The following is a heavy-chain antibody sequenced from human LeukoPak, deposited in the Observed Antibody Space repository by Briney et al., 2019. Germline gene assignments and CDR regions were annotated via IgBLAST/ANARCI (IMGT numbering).Heavy chain of an antibody. CDR3: ARGGGRTLFFDY. J-gene: IGHJ4*02. D-gene: IGHD1/OR15-1a*01. CDR2: ISSSGSTI. V-gene: IGHV3-48*03. CDR1: GFTFSSYG. Sequence: GGSLRLSCAASGFTFSSYGMTWVRQAPGKGLEWVSYISSSGSTIHYADSVKGRFTISRDNAKNSLYLQMNSLRAEDTAVYYYARGGGRTLFFDYWGQGTLVTVSS.